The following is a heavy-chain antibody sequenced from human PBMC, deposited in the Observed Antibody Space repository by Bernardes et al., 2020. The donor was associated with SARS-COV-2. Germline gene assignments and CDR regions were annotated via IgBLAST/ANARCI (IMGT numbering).Heavy chain of an antibody. CDR3: ARVLSAYYYGMDV. Sequence: GGSLRLSCAASGFTFSSYGMHWVRQAPGKGLEWVTLIWYDGSNKYYADSVKGRFTISRDNSKNTLYLQMNSLRAEDTAVYYCARVLSAYYYGMDVWGQGTTVTVSS. CDR2: IWYDGSNK. CDR1: GFTFSSYG. J-gene: IGHJ6*02. V-gene: IGHV3-33*01.